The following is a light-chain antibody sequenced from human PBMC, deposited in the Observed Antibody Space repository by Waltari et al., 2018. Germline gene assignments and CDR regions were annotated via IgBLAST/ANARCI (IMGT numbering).Light chain of an antibody. V-gene: IGLV1-47*01. CDR2: KNN. Sequence: PPSASGPPGQTVTIPCSGSSSNIGGNFVYWYQQLPGMAPQLLIYKNNQRPSGVPDRFSGSKSGTSASLAISGLRSDDEAEYYCAAWDDNLTGPLFGGGTKVTVL. CDR1: SSNIGGNF. CDR3: AAWDDNLTGPL. J-gene: IGLJ3*02.